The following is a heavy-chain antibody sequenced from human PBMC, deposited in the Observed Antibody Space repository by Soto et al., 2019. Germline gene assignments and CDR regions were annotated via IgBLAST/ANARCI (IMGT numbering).Heavy chain of an antibody. J-gene: IGHJ4*02. D-gene: IGHD1-26*01. CDR3: AKLYVGSADY. CDR1: GLTFSSFV. CDR2: IVSSGATT. V-gene: IGHV3-23*01. Sequence: PGGSLRLSCAASGLTFSSFVMSWVRQAPGKGPEWVSAIVSSGATTYYADSVKGRFTISRDNSKNTLYLQMNSLRVEDTAVYYCAKLYVGSADYWGQGALVTVPQ.